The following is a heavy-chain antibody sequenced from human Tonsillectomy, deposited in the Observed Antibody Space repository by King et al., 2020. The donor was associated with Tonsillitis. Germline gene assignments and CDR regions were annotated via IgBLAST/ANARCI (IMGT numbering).Heavy chain of an antibody. J-gene: IGHJ6*03. D-gene: IGHD2-8*01. V-gene: IGHV5-51*01. Sequence: QLVQSGAEVKKPGESLKISCKGSGYDFSNYWIGWVRQMPGKGLEWMGIFYPGDSETRYGPSFQGQVTFSADTSISTAYLQWSSLKASDTAMYYCARHRGLYPKYDLYYMDVWGKGTAVTVSS. CDR3: ARHRGLYPKYDLYYMDV. CDR1: GYDFSNYW. CDR2: FYPGDSET.